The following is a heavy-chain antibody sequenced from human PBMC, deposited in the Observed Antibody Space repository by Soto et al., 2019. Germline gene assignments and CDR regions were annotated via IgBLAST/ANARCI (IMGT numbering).Heavy chain of an antibody. CDR1: RLTFWRCA. V-gene: IGHV3-30*04. CDR2: ISYHGRNK. D-gene: IGHD3-16*01. CDR3: ARDHYEHCERYYLDY. Sequence: GGSLRRFCAACRLTFWRCAMHRKRKAPGKGLEWVAVISYHGRNKYYVGCVKGRLTISRDSSKHTLYLQMNSLRVEDTAVYSCARDHYEHCERYYLDYWGQGTLVTVS. J-gene: IGHJ4*02.